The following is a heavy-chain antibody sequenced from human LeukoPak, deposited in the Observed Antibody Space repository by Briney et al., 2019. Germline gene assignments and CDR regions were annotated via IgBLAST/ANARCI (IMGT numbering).Heavy chain of an antibody. CDR2: INHSGST. CDR1: GGSFSGYY. J-gene: IGHJ4*02. CDR3: ARVYYDYVWGSYRSPFDY. V-gene: IGHV4-34*01. Sequence: SETLSHTCAVYGGSFSGYYWSWIRQPPGKGLEWIGEINHSGSTNYNPSLKSRVTISVDTSKNQFSLKLSSVTAADTAVYYCARVYYDYVWGSYRSPFDYWGQGTLVTVSS. D-gene: IGHD3-16*02.